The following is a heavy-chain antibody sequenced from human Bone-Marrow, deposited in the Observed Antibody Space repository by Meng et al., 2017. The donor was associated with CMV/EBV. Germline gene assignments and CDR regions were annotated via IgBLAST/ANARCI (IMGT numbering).Heavy chain of an antibody. CDR3: VRALGYCSSSSCPGFYYLDY. D-gene: IGHD2-2*01. Sequence: SETLSLPCTVSGGSIRSDYWSWIRQPPGKGLEWIGFVYYSGITNYNPSLKSRVTISVDTSNNQFSLKLNSVTAADTAVYYCVRALGYCSSSSCPGFYYLDYWGQGTLVTVSS. CDR2: VYYSGIT. V-gene: IGHV4-59*01. CDR1: GGSIRSDY. J-gene: IGHJ4*02.